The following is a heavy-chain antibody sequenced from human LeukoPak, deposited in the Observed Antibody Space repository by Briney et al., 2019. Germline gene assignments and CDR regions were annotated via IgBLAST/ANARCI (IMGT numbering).Heavy chain of an antibody. Sequence: ASVKVSCKASGYTFTGYYMHWVRQAPGQGLEWMGWINPNSGGTNYAQKFQGRVTMTRDTSISTAYMELSRLRSDDTAVYYCAREDVVVGATSGAFDIWGQGTMVTVSS. V-gene: IGHV1-2*02. CDR1: GYTFTGYY. D-gene: IGHD1-26*01. J-gene: IGHJ3*02. CDR2: INPNSGGT. CDR3: AREDVVVGATSGAFDI.